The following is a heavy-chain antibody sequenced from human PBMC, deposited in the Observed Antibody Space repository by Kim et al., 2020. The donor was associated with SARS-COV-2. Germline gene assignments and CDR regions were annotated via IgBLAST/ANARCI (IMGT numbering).Heavy chain of an antibody. CDR3: VRGRDVVIPVFDS. CDR2: IYPGTAP. J-gene: IGHJ4*01. CDR1: GGSINGFY. D-gene: IGHD2-15*01. Sequence: SETLSLTCTVSGGSINGFYWSWIRQSPGKGLEWIGYIYPGTAPNYNPSLWSRVTMAGDTSKSQVSLKVTSVTAADTGVYYCVRGRDVVIPVFDSWG. V-gene: IGHV4-59*01.